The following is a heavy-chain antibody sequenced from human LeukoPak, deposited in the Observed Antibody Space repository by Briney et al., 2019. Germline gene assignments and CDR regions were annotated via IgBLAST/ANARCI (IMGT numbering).Heavy chain of an antibody. CDR1: GFTFSSYW. J-gene: IGHJ3*02. D-gene: IGHD6-19*01. Sequence: GGSLRLSCAASGFTFSSYWMSWVRQAPGKGLEGVANIKQDGSEKYYVDSVKGRFTISRDNAKNSLYLQMNSLRAEDTAVYYCARVGGEAVAGAFDIWGQGTMVTVSS. V-gene: IGHV3-7*01. CDR2: IKQDGSEK. CDR3: ARVGGEAVAGAFDI.